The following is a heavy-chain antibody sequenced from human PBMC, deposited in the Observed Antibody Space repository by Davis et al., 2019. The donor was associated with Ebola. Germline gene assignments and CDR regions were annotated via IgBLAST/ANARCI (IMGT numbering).Heavy chain of an antibody. Sequence: PGGSLRLSCAASGFSFSAFGMHWVRQAPGKGLECVALIWYDGTKQYYADSVNGRFTISRDNSKNTLYLQMNSLRAEDTAVFYCARDRFASGSYYNGRLDYWGQGALVTVSS. CDR3: ARDRFASGSYYNGRLDY. CDR1: GFSFSAFG. CDR2: IWYDGTKQ. J-gene: IGHJ4*02. V-gene: IGHV3-33*01. D-gene: IGHD3-10*01.